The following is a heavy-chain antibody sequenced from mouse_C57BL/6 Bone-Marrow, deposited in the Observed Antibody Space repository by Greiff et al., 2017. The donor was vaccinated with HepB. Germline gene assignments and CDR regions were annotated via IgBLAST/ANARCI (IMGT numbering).Heavy chain of an antibody. V-gene: IGHV1-15*01. D-gene: IGHD2-4*01. CDR1: GYTFTDYE. CDR3: TRGEEDDYDPGFAY. CDR2: IDPETGGT. Sequence: VKLQQSGAELVRPGASVTLSCKASGYTFTDYEMHWVKQTPVHGLEWIGAIDPETGGTAYNQKFTGKAILTADKSSRTAYMELRSLTSEDSAVYYCTRGEEDDYDPGFAYWGQGTLVTVSA. J-gene: IGHJ3*01.